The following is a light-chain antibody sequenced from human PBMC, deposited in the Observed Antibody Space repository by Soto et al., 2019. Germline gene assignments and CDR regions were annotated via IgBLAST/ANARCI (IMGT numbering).Light chain of an antibody. CDR3: QQYNNWPLT. CDR1: QSVSSN. Sequence: EVVMTQSPATLSVSPGERATLSCRASQSVSSNLAWHQQKPGQAPRILMYDASTRATGIPDRFSGSGSGTDFTLTISSLQSEDFAVYSCQQYNNWPLTFGQGTKVDI. J-gene: IGKJ1*01. CDR2: DAS. V-gene: IGKV3-15*01.